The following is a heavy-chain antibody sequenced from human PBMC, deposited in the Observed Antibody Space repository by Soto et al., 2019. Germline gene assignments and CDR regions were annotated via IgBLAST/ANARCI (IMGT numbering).Heavy chain of an antibody. CDR3: ARTGLGRYYYGSGTNTGAFDI. Sequence: QVQLQQWGAGLLKPSETPSLTCAVYGGSFSGYYWSWIRQPPGKGLEWIGEINHSGSTNYNPSLKSRVTISVDTSKNQFSLKLSSVTAADTAVYYCARTGLGRYYYGSGTNTGAFDIWGQGTMVTVSS. V-gene: IGHV4-34*01. CDR1: GGSFSGYY. J-gene: IGHJ3*02. D-gene: IGHD3-10*01. CDR2: INHSGST.